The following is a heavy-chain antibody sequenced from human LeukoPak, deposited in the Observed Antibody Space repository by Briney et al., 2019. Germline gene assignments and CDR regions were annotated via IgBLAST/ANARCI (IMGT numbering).Heavy chain of an antibody. D-gene: IGHD2-21*01. J-gene: IGHJ4*02. Sequence: SETLSLTCGVFGVSINDYYWSWIRQSPGRGLECIGEISHTEGTRYNPSLESRVTMSVGTSENQLSLKLIFVTAADTAVYYCARIRCGHSGSVCYNHWGLGTLVTVSS. V-gene: IGHV4-34*01. CDR2: ISHTEGT. CDR1: GVSINDYY. CDR3: ARIRCGHSGSVCYNH.